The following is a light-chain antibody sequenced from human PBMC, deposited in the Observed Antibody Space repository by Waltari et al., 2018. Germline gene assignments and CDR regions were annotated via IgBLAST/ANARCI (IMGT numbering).Light chain of an antibody. CDR3: QVWDSSSKYV. J-gene: IGLJ1*01. Sequence: SYVLTQPPSVSVAPGQTATITCEESNIGSKTVHWYRQKPGQAPVVVLYYDTFRPSGIPERFSGSNSGRTATLTISRVEAGDEADYYCQVWDSSSKYVFGTGTKVTVL. CDR1: NIGSKT. CDR2: YDT. V-gene: IGLV3-21*02.